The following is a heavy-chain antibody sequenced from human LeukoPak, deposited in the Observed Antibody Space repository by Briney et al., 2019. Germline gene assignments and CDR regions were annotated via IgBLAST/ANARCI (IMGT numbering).Heavy chain of an antibody. Sequence: SETLSLTCTVSGGSTSSYYWSWVRQPPGKGLEWIGYIYYSGSTNYNPSLKGRVTISVDTSKNQFSLKLSSVTAADTAVYYCARHNYDFWSGSQYWYFDLWGHGTMVTVSS. V-gene: IGHV4-59*08. J-gene: IGHJ2*01. D-gene: IGHD3-3*01. CDR3: ARHNYDFWSGSQYWYFDL. CDR2: IYYSGST. CDR1: GGSTSSYY.